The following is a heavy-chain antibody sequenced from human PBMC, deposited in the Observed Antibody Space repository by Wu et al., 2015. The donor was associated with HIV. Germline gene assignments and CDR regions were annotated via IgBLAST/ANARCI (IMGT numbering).Heavy chain of an antibody. Sequence: QVQLVQSGAEVKKPGAAVKVSCKASGYSLTTYDINWVRQAPGQGLEWMGWINPNSGNTAYGQKFQGRVTMTWDTSKSTAYMEMSSLRSEDTAVYFCARGGANVAATGSYWYFDLVGPWPPGHCLL. V-gene: IGHV1-8*02. CDR3: ARGGANVAATGSYWYFDL. D-gene: IGHD6-13*01. CDR2: INPNSGNT. CDR1: GYSLTTYD. J-gene: IGHJ2*01.